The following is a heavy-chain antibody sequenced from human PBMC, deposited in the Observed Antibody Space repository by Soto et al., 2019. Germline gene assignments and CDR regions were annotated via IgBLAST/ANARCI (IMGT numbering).Heavy chain of an antibody. Sequence: EVQLVESGGGLVQPGGSLRISGVASGFRFSTYWMSWVRQAPGKGLEWVAIIKEGGSETYYADSVRGRFTISRDDAKGSLYLQMNSLRAEDTAVYYCARDDSGPFDYWGQGTLVNVSS. D-gene: IGHD2-15*01. V-gene: IGHV3-7*03. CDR2: IKEGGSET. CDR3: ARDDSGPFDY. CDR1: GFRFSTYW. J-gene: IGHJ4*02.